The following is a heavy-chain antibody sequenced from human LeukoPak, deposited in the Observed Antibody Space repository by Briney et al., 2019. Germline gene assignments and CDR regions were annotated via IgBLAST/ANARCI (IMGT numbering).Heavy chain of an antibody. CDR2: VDPDGTTT. V-gene: IGHV3-74*01. CDR3: TREQAGRSGLMDV. D-gene: IGHD2-8*02. Sequence: GGSLRLSCAASGFTLSNYWMHWVRQAPGEGLVWVSRVDPDGTTTNYADSVTGRFTTSRDNAKNTLYLQMNSLRAEDTALYYCTREQAGRSGLMDVWGRGTTVTVSS. J-gene: IGHJ6*02. CDR1: GFTLSNYW.